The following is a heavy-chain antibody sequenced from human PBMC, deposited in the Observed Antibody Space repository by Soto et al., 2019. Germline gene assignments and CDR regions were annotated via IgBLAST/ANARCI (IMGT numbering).Heavy chain of an antibody. CDR1: GYTFTSYD. V-gene: IGHV1-8*01. Sequence: GASVKVSCKASGYTFTSYDINWVRQATGQGLEWMGWMNPNSGNTGYAQKFQGRVTMTRNTPISTAYMELSSLRSEDTAVYYCARGLYSSGWSSCYYYYGMDVWGQGTTVTVSS. J-gene: IGHJ6*02. CDR3: ARGLYSSGWSSCYYYYGMDV. CDR2: MNPNSGNT. D-gene: IGHD6-19*01.